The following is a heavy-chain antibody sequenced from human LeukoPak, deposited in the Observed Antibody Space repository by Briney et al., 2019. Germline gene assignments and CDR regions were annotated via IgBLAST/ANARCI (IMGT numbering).Heavy chain of an antibody. V-gene: IGHV4-59*01. CDR2: IYYSGST. J-gene: IGHJ5*01. CDR1: GGSISSYY. CDR3: ARDGSGSYYQFGGFDS. Sequence: SETLSLTCTVSGGSISSYYWSWIRQPPGKGLEWIGYIYYSGSTNYNPSLKSRVTIPVDTSKNQFSLKLSSVTAADTAVYYCARDGSGSYYQFGGFDSWGQGTLVTVSS. D-gene: IGHD3-10*01.